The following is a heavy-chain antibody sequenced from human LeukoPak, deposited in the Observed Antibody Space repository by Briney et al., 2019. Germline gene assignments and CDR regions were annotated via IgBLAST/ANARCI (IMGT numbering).Heavy chain of an antibody. V-gene: IGHV3-7*01. J-gene: IGHJ4*01. D-gene: IGHD1-14*01. CDR1: GINFRAYW. CDR2: IKQDGSEK. CDR3: VSPVFINF. Sequence: GGSLRLSCTASGINFRAYWMSWVRQAPGKGLEWVANIKQDGSEKHYVDSVKGRFTISRDNAKNAVYLQMSSLRPEDTAVYYCVSPVFINFWGQGTLVTVSS.